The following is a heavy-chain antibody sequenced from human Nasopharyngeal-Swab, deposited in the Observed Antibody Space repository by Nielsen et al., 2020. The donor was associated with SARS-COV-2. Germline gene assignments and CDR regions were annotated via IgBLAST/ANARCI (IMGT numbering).Heavy chain of an antibody. J-gene: IGHJ2*01. Sequence: GESLKISCATSGFSFSNSWMDWVRQAPGKGLEWVSRINTDGRTTNYADSVKGRFTISRVNAKNTLYMQMNSLSAEETAVYYCVKDQNRHFDFWGRGTLVIV. V-gene: IGHV3-74*01. CDR3: VKDQNRHFDF. CDR2: INTDGRTT. CDR1: GFSFSNSW. D-gene: IGHD2/OR15-2a*01.